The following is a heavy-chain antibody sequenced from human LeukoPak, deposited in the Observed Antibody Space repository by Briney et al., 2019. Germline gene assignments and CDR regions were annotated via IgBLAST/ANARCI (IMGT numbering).Heavy chain of an antibody. CDR2: IKPDGSEK. J-gene: IGHJ5*02. Sequence: GGSLRLSCAASGFSFSSYWMSWVRQAPGKGPEWVANIKPDGSEKYYVDSVKGRFSIFRDNADNSLYLQMNFLRVEDTAVYYCARDKCNSISCNRYNWFDPWGQGTLVTVSS. D-gene: IGHD2-2*01. CDR1: GFSFSSYW. V-gene: IGHV3-7*01. CDR3: ARDKCNSISCNRYNWFDP.